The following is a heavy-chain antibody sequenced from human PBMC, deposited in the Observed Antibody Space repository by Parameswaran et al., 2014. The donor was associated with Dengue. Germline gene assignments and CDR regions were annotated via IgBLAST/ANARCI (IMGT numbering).Heavy chain of an antibody. CDR2: ISSSSSYI. D-gene: IGHD3-22*01. J-gene: IGHJ6*03. CDR3: ARDYDSSGYSFYYYYYMDV. Sequence: WIRQPPGKGLEWVSSISSSSSYIYYADSVKGRFTISRDNAKNSLYLQMNSLRAEDTAVYYCARDYDSSGYSFYYYYYMDVWGKGTTVTVSS. V-gene: IGHV3-21*01.